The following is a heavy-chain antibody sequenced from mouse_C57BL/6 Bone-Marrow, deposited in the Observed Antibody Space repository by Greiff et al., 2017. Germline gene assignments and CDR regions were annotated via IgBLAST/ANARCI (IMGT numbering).Heavy chain of an antibody. CDR2: ISSGGSYT. J-gene: IGHJ3*01. CDR3: ARHGWFLRFAY. D-gene: IGHD2-3*01. V-gene: IGHV5-6*01. CDR1: GFTFSSYG. Sequence: EVQVVESGGDLVKPGGSLKLSCAASGFTFSSYGMSWVRQTPDKRLEWVATISSGGSYTYYPDSVKGRFTISRDNAKNTLYLQMSSLKSEDTAMYYCARHGWFLRFAYWGQGTLVTVSA.